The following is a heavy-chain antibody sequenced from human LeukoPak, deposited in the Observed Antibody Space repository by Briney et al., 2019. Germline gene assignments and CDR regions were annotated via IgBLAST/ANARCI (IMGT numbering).Heavy chain of an antibody. V-gene: IGHV1-18*01. CDR3: AREIGPIQLHLWGSAFDY. CDR2: ISTYNGNT. CDR1: GYTFTSYG. Sequence: ASVKVSCKASGYTFTSYGIIWVRQAPGQGLEWMGWISTYNGNTNYAQKIQGRVTMTRDTSTSTVYMELSSLRSEDTAVYYCAREIGPIQLHLWGSAFDYWGQGTLVTVSS. J-gene: IGHJ4*02. D-gene: IGHD5-24*01.